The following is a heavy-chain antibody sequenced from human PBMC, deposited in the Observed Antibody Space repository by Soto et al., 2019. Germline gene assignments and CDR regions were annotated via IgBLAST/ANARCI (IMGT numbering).Heavy chain of an antibody. CDR1: GFTFDDYA. CDR3: AKDYGGSYYVYYYYGMDV. J-gene: IGHJ6*02. Sequence: LRLSCAASGFTFDDYAMHWVRQAPGKGLEWVSGISWNSGSIGYADSVKGRFTISRDNAKNSLYLQMNSLRAEDTALYYCAKDYGGSYYVYYYYGMDVWGQGTTVTVSS. CDR2: ISWNSGSI. V-gene: IGHV3-9*01. D-gene: IGHD1-26*01.